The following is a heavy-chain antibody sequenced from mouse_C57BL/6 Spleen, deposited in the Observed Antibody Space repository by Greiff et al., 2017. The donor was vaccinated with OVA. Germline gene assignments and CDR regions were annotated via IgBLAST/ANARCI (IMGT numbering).Heavy chain of an antibody. J-gene: IGHJ2*01. CDR2: IYPRNGDT. CDR1: GYTFTSYY. CDR3: SVITTVDSS. D-gene: IGHD1-1*01. Sequence: EVQLQQSGPELVKPGASVKISCKASGYTFTSYYMNWVKQSHGQSLEWIGDIYPRNGDTSYNEKFKGKATLTADKSSSTAYMELRSLTSEVSAVYNCSVITTVDSSWGQGTTLTVSA. V-gene: IGHV1-26*01.